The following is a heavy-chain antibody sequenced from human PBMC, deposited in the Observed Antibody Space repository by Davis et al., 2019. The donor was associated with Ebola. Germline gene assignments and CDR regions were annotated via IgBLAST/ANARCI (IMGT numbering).Heavy chain of an antibody. D-gene: IGHD3-16*01. CDR2: VYSGGNT. Sequence: PGGSLRLSCAASGFTVSSEYMSWVRQAPGKGLEWVSVVYSGGNTYYADSVKGRFTISRDSSKNTLYLQMKSLRAEDTAVYYCAKVSVYDYLWGNYSYWGQGTLVTVSS. CDR3: AKVSVYDYLWGNYSY. V-gene: IGHV3-53*01. J-gene: IGHJ4*02. CDR1: GFTVSSEY.